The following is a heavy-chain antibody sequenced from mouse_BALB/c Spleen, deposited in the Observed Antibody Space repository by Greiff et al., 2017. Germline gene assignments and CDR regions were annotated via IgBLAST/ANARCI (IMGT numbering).Heavy chain of an antibody. D-gene: IGHD1-2*01. V-gene: IGHV5-6-5*01. Sequence: EVQRVESGGGLVKPGGSLKLSCAASGFPFSSYAMSWVRQTLEKRLGWVASFISGGSTYYPDSVKGRFTISRDKARNILYLQRSRRRSEDTAMYYCAREGFTTATAWFAYWGQGTLVTVSA. CDR2: FISGGST. CDR3: AREGFTTATAWFAY. CDR1: GFPFSSYA. J-gene: IGHJ3*01.